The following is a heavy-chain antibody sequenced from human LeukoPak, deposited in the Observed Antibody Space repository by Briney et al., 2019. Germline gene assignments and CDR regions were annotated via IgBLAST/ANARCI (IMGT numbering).Heavy chain of an antibody. V-gene: IGHV3-7*05. CDR1: GFTFSSYW. Sequence: GGSLRLSCAASGFTFSSYWMSWLRQAPGKGPEWVANIKQDGSEKDYVDSVKGRFTISRDNARNSLYLQMNSLRAEDTAVYYCARIGRGYGDYFDNWGQGTLVTVSP. CDR2: IKQDGSEK. D-gene: IGHD4-17*01. J-gene: IGHJ4*02. CDR3: ARIGRGYGDYFDN.